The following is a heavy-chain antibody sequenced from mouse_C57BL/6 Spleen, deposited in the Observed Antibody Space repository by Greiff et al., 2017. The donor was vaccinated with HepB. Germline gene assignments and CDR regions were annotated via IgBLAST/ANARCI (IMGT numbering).Heavy chain of an antibody. V-gene: IGHV1-64*01. J-gene: IGHJ3*01. CDR2: IHPNSGST. D-gene: IGHD1-1*01. CDR1: GYTFTSYW. Sequence: QVQLQQPGAELVKPGASVKLSCKASGYTFTSYWMHWVKQRPGQGLEWIGMIHPNSGSTNYNEKFKSKATLTVDKSSSTAYMQLSSLTSEDSAVYYCALNYYGSSGEFAYWGQGTLVTVSA. CDR3: ALNYYGSSGEFAY.